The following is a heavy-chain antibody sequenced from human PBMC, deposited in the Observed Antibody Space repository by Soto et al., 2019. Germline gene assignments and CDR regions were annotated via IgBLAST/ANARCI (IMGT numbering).Heavy chain of an antibody. D-gene: IGHD4-17*01. CDR1: GDSISSYY. CDR2: IYYSGST. CDR3: ARGYGDYSGWFDP. V-gene: IGHV4-59*01. Sequence: SETLSLTCTVSGDSISSYYWSWIRQPPGKGLEWIGYIYYSGSTDYNPSLKSRVTISLDTSKNQFSLKVYSVTTADTAVYYCARGYGDYSGWFDPWGQGTLVTVSS. J-gene: IGHJ5*02.